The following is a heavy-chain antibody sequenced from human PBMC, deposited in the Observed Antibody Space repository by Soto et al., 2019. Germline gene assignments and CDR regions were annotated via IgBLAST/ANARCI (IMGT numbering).Heavy chain of an antibody. CDR2: ISGSGGST. V-gene: IGHV3-23*01. CDR3: ATDPYYDFWSGYYNYFDY. D-gene: IGHD3-3*01. CDR1: GFTFSSYA. J-gene: IGHJ4*02. Sequence: EVQLLESGGGLVQPGGSLRLSCAASGFTFSSYAMSWVRQAPGKGLEWVSAISGSGGSTYYADSVKGRFTISRDNSKNTQYLQISSLRDEDTAVYYCATDPYYDFWSGYYNYFDYWGQGTLGTVSS.